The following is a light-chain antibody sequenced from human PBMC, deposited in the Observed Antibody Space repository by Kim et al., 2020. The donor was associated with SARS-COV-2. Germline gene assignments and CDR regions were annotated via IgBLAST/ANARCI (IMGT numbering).Light chain of an antibody. CDR2: EAS. V-gene: IGKV1-5*03. CDR1: QGISSW. J-gene: IGKJ1*01. Sequence: PSLGDTVTITCRASQGISSWLAWYQQIPGKAPKLLIHEASNLRTGVPSRFSGSGVGTEFTLTISSRQPDDFATYYCQQYADYSRTFGQGTKVDIK. CDR3: QQYADYSRT.